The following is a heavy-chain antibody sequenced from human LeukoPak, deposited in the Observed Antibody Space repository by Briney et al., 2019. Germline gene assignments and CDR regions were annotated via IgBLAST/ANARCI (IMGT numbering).Heavy chain of an antibody. D-gene: IGHD3-9*01. V-gene: IGHV4-34*12. CDR1: GGSFSGYY. Sequence: SETLSLTCAVYGGSFSGYYWGWVRQPPGKGLEWIGNIFYSGSTYYSPSLKSRVTISVDTSKNQFSLKLNSVTAADTAIYYCARDGAVDILTGYGAFYIWGQGTMVIVS. CDR3: ARDGAVDILTGYGAFYI. CDR2: IFYSGST. J-gene: IGHJ3*02.